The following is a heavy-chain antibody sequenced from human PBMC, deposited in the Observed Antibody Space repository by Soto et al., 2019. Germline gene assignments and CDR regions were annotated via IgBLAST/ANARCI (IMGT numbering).Heavy chain of an antibody. CDR2: INHSGST. CDR3: ARGYGRNFDY. V-gene: IGHV4-34*01. CDR1: GGSFSGYY. J-gene: IGHJ4*02. Sequence: PSETLSLTCAVYGGSFSGYYWNWIRQPPGKGLEWIGEINHSGSTNYNPSLKSRVTISLDTSKNQFSLKLSSVTAADTAVYYRARGYGRNFDYWGQGTLVTVSS. D-gene: IGHD3-10*01.